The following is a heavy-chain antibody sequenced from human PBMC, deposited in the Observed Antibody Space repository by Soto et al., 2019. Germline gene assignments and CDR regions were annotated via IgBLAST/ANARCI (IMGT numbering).Heavy chain of an antibody. CDR3: AGTTSHQWYYMDV. CDR1: GDNVSSNSAA. Sequence: SQTLPLTYAISGDNVSSNSAAWNWIRLSPSRGLEWLARTYYRSRWYNDYAVSVRSRITVNPDTSKNQFSLQLTSVTPEDTAVYYCAGTTSHQWYYMDVWGKGTTVTVSS. J-gene: IGHJ6*03. V-gene: IGHV6-1*01. D-gene: IGHD1-7*01. CDR2: TYYRSRWYN.